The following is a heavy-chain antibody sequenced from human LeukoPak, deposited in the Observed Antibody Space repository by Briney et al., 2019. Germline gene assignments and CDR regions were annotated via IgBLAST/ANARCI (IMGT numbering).Heavy chain of an antibody. CDR2: VHYSGSA. CDR3: ARNRGWYATDV. J-gene: IGHJ6*02. Sequence: KPSETLSLTCSVSGGSVRSDMSHWSWIRQPPGEGLEWIGYVHYSGSANYNPSLESRATMSLDHSKNQFSLDLTSVTSADTAVYYCARNRGWYATDVWGQGAAVTVSS. V-gene: IGHV4-61*01. D-gene: IGHD6-19*01. CDR1: GGSVRSDMSH.